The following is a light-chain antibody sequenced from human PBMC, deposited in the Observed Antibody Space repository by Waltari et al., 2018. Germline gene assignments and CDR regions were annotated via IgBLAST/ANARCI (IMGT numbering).Light chain of an antibody. Sequence: EIVLTQSPGPLSLSPGESATLSCRASQSVSRTLAWYQQKPGQAPRLLIYGASNRATGIPDRFSGSGSGTDFSLTISRLEPEDFAVYYCQHYVRLPVTFGQGTKVEIK. CDR2: GAS. V-gene: IGKV3-20*01. CDR3: QHYVRLPVT. J-gene: IGKJ1*01. CDR1: QSVSRT.